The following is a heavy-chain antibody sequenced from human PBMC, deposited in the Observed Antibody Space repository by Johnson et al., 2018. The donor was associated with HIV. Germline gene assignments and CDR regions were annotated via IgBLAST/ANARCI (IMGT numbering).Heavy chain of an antibody. J-gene: IGHJ3*02. CDR2: LSNDGSNK. V-gene: IGHV3-30-3*01. CDR1: GFTFSNAW. D-gene: IGHD2-15*01. CDR3: ARDRYCSGGSGHDAFDI. Sequence: QVQLVESGGGLVQPGGSLRLSCAASGFTFSNAWMSWVRQAPGKGLEWVAVLSNDGSNKYYADSVKGRFSISRDNSKNTLYLQMNSLRPEDTAVYYCARDRYCSGGSGHDAFDIWGQGTMVTVSS.